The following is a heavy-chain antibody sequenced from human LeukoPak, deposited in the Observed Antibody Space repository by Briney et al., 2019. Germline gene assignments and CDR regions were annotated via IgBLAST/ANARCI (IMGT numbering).Heavy chain of an antibody. Sequence: GGSLRLSCSASGFTFKNHGMHWVRQAPGKGLEWVAVIWYDGGQKYYADSVEGRFTVSRDNSKNTLYLEMDSLRADDTAVYYCARDISSRYLDYWGQGTLVTVSP. CDR3: ARDISSRYLDY. CDR2: IWYDGGQK. CDR1: GFTFKNHG. J-gene: IGHJ4*02. D-gene: IGHD6-6*01. V-gene: IGHV3-33*01.